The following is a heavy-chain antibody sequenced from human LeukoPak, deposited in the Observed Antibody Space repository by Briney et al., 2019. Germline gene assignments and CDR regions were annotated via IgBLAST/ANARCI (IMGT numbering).Heavy chain of an antibody. CDR2: IDERGSNA. Sequence: GGSLRLSCAASGFTFSNHWMHWVRQAPGKGLVWVSRIDERGSNAMYADSVKGRFSISRDNAKNTVNQQMNSLRAEDTGVYYCIRDEALWRLDYWGQGTLVTVSS. V-gene: IGHV3-74*03. CDR1: GFTFSNHW. J-gene: IGHJ4*02. CDR3: IRDEALWRLDY. D-gene: IGHD2-21*01.